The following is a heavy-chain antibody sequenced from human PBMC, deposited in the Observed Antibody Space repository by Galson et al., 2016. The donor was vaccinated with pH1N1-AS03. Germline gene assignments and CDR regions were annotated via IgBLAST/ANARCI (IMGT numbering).Heavy chain of an antibody. CDR3: ARDRGFRPDTFDI. Sequence: SVKVSCKASGYTFSTYGVSWVRQATGQGLEWMGWISGYDDDTNYAQNVAGRVTMTTDKSTSTVYMELRSLRSDDTAVYYCARDRGFRPDTFDIWGPGTWGTVSS. CDR1: GYTFSTYG. V-gene: IGHV1-18*04. CDR2: ISGYDDDT. J-gene: IGHJ3*02. D-gene: IGHD2-15*01.